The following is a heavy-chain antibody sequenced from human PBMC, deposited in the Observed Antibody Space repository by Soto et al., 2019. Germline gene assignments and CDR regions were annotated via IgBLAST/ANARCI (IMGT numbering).Heavy chain of an antibody. CDR1: GGSFSGYY. V-gene: IGHV4-34*01. Sequence: SETLSLTCAVYGGSFSGYYWSWIRQPPGKGLEWIGEINHSGSTNYNPSLKSRVTISVDTSKNQFSLKLSSVTAADTAVYYCARGRDYYGSGSYYNTLDYWGQGTLVTVSS. CDR3: ARGRDYYGSGSYYNTLDY. CDR2: INHSGST. J-gene: IGHJ4*02. D-gene: IGHD3-10*01.